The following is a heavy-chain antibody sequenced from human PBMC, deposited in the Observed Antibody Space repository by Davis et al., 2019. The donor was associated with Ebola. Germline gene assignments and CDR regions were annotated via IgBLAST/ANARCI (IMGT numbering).Heavy chain of an antibody. CDR1: GGSFSGYY. J-gene: IGHJ6*02. Sequence: GSLRLSCAVYGGSFSGYYWSWIRQPPGKGLEWIGEINHSGSTNYNTSLKSRVTISVDTSKNQFSLKLSSVTAADTAVYYCARGWGYCSSTSCYSLYYGMDVWGQGTTVTVSS. CDR2: INHSGST. V-gene: IGHV4-34*01. D-gene: IGHD2-2*01. CDR3: ARGWGYCSSTSCYSLYYGMDV.